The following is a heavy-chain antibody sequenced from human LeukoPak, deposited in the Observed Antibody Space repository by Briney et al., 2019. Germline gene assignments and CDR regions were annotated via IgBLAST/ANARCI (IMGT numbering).Heavy chain of an antibody. V-gene: IGHV1-3*03. CDR1: GYTFTSYA. CDR2: INAGNGNT. J-gene: IGHJ4*02. CDR3: ARAWGRGGSCYYDY. D-gene: IGHD2-15*01. Sequence: ASVKVSCKASGYTFTSYAMHWVRQAPGQRLEWMGWINAGNGNTKYSQEFQGRVTITRDTSASTAYMELSSLRSEDMAVYYCARAWGRGGSCYYDYGGRETRVTVPS.